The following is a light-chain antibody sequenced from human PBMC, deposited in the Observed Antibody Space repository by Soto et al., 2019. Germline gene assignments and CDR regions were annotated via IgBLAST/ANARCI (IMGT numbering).Light chain of an antibody. Sequence: DIQMTQSPSSLSASVGDRVTITCQASQGINNYLNWYQQKPGNAPKLLIFDTSDLETGVSSRFSGSGSGTDFTLTISSLQPEDFATYYCQQANSFPPTFGQGTRLEIK. CDR2: DTS. CDR1: QGINNY. CDR3: QQANSFPPT. V-gene: IGKV1-33*01. J-gene: IGKJ5*01.